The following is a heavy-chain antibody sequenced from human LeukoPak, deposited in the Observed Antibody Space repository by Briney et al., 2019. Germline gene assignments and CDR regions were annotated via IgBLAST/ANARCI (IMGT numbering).Heavy chain of an antibody. Sequence: GGSLRLSCAASGFTFSSYSMNWVRQAPGKGLEWVSSISSSSSYIYYADSVKGRFTISRDNAKNSLYLQMNSLRAEDTAVYYCARGPHRRFLEWLFQGYMDVWGKGTTVTVSS. D-gene: IGHD3-3*01. CDR3: ARGPHRRFLEWLFQGYMDV. CDR2: ISSSSSYI. V-gene: IGHV3-21*01. J-gene: IGHJ6*03. CDR1: GFTFSSYS.